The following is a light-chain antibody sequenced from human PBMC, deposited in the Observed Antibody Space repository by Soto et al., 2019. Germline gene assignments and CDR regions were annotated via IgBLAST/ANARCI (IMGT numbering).Light chain of an antibody. V-gene: IGKV3-20*01. CDR2: GTS. Sequence: EVELTQSPGTLSLSRGERATLSCRASERIYSAYLGWYQQKPGQAPRLLIYGTSSRATGIPDRFSGSGSGTDFTLTISRLEPEDFAVYYCQQYGNSPIPFGQGTRLEIK. CDR1: ERIYSAY. CDR3: QQYGNSPIP. J-gene: IGKJ5*01.